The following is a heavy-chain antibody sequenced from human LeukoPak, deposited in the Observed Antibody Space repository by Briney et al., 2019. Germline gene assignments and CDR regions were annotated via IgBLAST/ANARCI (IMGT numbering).Heavy chain of an antibody. J-gene: IGHJ4*02. Sequence: ASVKVSCKASGYTFTSYAMHWVRQAPGQGLEWMGGIIPIFGTANYAQKFQGRVTITADESTRTAYMELSSLRSEDTAVYYCARAILVATIGPYYFDYWGQGTLVTVSS. CDR2: IIPIFGTA. CDR1: GYTFTSYA. D-gene: IGHD5-12*01. V-gene: IGHV1-69*13. CDR3: ARAILVATIGPYYFDY.